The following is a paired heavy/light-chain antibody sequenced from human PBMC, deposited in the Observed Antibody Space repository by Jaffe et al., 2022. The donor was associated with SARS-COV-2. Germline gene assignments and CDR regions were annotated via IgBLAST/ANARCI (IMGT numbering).Heavy chain of an antibody. D-gene: IGHD2-2*01. CDR1: GASIRSGSYY. J-gene: IGHJ4*02. CDR2: TYYNGNT. CDR3: ARVPKTEPAAREYFDY. V-gene: IGHV4-31*03. Sequence: QVQLQESGPGLLKPSQTLSLTCTVSGASIRSGSYYWGWIRQFPGKGLEWVGNTYYNGNTFYNPSLKSRVTIAVDTSKNQFSLKLNSLTAADTAVYYCARVPKTEPAAREYFDYWGQGTLVTVSS.
Light chain of an antibody. CDR1: QYIGSF. CDR3: QQSHNTPLT. J-gene: IGKJ4*01. CDR2: ATS. Sequence: DIQMTQSPSSLSASVGDRVTITCRASQYIGSFLHWYQQRPGKAPKLLIYATSHLQSGVPSRFTGSGSATEFTLTISSLQPEDFATYYCQQSHNTPLTFGGGTKVEIK. V-gene: IGKV1-39*01.